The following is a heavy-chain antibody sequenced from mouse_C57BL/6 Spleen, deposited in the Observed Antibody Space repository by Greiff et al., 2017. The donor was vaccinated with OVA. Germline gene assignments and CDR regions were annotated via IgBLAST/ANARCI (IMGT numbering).Heavy chain of an antibody. V-gene: IGHV2-9-1*01. CDR2: IWTGGGT. CDR3: ARNANYYGSSTAWFAY. Sequence: VQLQESGPGLVAPSQSLSITCTVSGFSLTSYAISWVRQPPGKGLEWLGVIWTGGGTNYNSALKSRLSISKDNSKSQVFLKMNSLQTDDTARYYCARNANYYGSSTAWFAYWGQGTLVTVSA. D-gene: IGHD1-1*01. J-gene: IGHJ3*01. CDR1: GFSLTSYA.